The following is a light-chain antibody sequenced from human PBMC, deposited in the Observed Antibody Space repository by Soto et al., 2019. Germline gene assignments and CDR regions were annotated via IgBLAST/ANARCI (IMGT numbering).Light chain of an antibody. CDR3: GSWDTSLSGII. CDR2: DNN. CDR1: SFNIGDNY. J-gene: IGLJ2*01. Sequence: VLTQPPSVSAAPGQKVSISCSGGSFNIGDNYVSWYQQLPGTAPKLLIYDNNKRPSGIPDRFSGSKSGTSATLDISGLQTGDEADYYCGSWDTSLSGIIFGGGTKVTVL. V-gene: IGLV1-51*01.